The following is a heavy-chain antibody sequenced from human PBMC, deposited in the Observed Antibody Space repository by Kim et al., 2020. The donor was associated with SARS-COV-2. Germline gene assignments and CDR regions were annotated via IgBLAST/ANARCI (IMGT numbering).Heavy chain of an antibody. Sequence: GGSLRLSCVASGFALSSFGMHWVRQAPGKGLEWVALISFDGKTKRYANSVNGRFSISRDNSRNTLYLEIDSLRPEDTALFFCAKDLSYGNDTPGYWGQGTLAT. CDR3: AKDLSYGNDTPGY. V-gene: IGHV3-30*18. D-gene: IGHD3-10*01. J-gene: IGHJ4*02. CDR1: GFALSSFG. CDR2: ISFDGKTK.